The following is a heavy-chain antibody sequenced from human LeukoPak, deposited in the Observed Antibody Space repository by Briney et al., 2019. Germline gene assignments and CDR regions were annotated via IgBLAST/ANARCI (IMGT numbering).Heavy chain of an antibody. J-gene: IGHJ3*01. V-gene: IGHV3-23*01. CDR3: AKCARSGGACYDAFDL. Sequence: GGYLRRYCAASGFTFSNYALTWVRQASGTGLEWVSIIAGNGNTYYADSVKGRFTISRDDSKSTLYLQMNSLRPGDTAVYYCAKCARSGGACYDAFDLWGQGTMVTVSS. D-gene: IGHD2-15*01. CDR1: GFTFSNYA. CDR2: IAGNGNT.